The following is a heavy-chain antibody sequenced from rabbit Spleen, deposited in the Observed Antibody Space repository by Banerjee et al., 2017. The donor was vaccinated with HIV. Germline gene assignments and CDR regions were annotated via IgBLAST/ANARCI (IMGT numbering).Heavy chain of an antibody. J-gene: IGHJ4*01. CDR3: ARDLAGVIGWNFNL. CDR2: SYAGSSGST. V-gene: IGHV1S40*01. Sequence: QSLEESGGGLVKPGASLTLTCKASGFSFNSGYDMCWVRQAPGKGLEWIACSYAGSSGSTYSAIWAKGRFTISKTSSTTVTLRMTRLTAADTATYFCARDLAGVIGWNFNLWGPGTLVTVS. CDR1: GFSFNSGYD. D-gene: IGHD4-1*01.